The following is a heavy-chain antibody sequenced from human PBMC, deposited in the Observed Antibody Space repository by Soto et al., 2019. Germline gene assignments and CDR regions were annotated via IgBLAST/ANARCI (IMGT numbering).Heavy chain of an antibody. Sequence: PTLVNPTQTLTLTCTFSGFSLSTSGVGVGWIRQPPGKALEWLALIYWNDDKRYSPSLKSRLTITKDTSKNQVVLTMTNMDPVDTATYYCAHSAYDILTGYYSLFDYWGQGTLVTVSS. J-gene: IGHJ4*02. CDR2: IYWNDDK. CDR1: GFSLSTSGVG. CDR3: AHSAYDILTGYYSLFDY. D-gene: IGHD3-9*01. V-gene: IGHV2-5*01.